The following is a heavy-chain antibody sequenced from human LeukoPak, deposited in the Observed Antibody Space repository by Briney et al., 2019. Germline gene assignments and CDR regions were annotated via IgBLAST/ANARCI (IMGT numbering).Heavy chain of an antibody. V-gene: IGHV3-30*04. Sequence: PGGSLRLSCAASGFTFSSYAMHWVRQAPGKGLEWVAVISYDGSNKYYADSVKGRFTISRDNSKNTLYLQMNSLRAEDTAVYYCARDRTLSFMITFGGVLLYWGQGTLVTVSS. CDR2: ISYDGSNK. D-gene: IGHD3-16*01. CDR1: GFTFSSYA. CDR3: ARDRTLSFMITFGGVLLY. J-gene: IGHJ4*02.